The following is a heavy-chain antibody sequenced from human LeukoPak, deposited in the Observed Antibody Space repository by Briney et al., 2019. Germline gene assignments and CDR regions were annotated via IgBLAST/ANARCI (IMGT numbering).Heavy chain of an antibody. V-gene: IGHV3-66*02. D-gene: IGHD3-22*01. CDR3: ARLDDSNSRRPENDASDV. Sequence: GGSLRLSCAVSGSTVKRNSMSWARQAPGKGLEWVSVIYSGGDTYYADSVKGRFTISRDNSKNTVYLQMNNLRPEDTAAYYCARLDDSNSRRPENDASDVWGQGTTVIVSS. CDR2: IYSGGDT. CDR1: GSTVKRNS. J-gene: IGHJ3*01.